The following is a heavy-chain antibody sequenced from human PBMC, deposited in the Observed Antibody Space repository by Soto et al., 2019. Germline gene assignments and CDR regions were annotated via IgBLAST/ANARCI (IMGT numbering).Heavy chain of an antibody. CDR1: GYTFTSYG. Sequence: QVQLVQSGAEVKKPGASVKVSCKASGYTFTSYGISWVRQAPGQGLEWMGWISAYNGNTNYAQKLQGRVTMTTDTPTSTAYMELRSLRSDDTAVYYCASLYCGGDCSDWYFDLWGRGTLVTVSS. V-gene: IGHV1-18*01. D-gene: IGHD2-21*02. J-gene: IGHJ2*01. CDR2: ISAYNGNT. CDR3: ASLYCGGDCSDWYFDL.